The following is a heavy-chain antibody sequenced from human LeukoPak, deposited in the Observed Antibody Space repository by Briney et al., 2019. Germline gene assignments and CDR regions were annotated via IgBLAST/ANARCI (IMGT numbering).Heavy chain of an antibody. Sequence: SETLSLTCTVSGGSISTYYWSWIRQPPGKGLEWIGYIYYTGSTKYNPSLKSRVTILIDTSKNQISLRLNSVTAADMAVYYCARGRAADGQTIFDSWGQGTLVTVSS. D-gene: IGHD6-25*01. CDR1: GGSISTYY. J-gene: IGHJ4*02. CDR2: IYYTGST. CDR3: ARGRAADGQTIFDS. V-gene: IGHV4-59*01.